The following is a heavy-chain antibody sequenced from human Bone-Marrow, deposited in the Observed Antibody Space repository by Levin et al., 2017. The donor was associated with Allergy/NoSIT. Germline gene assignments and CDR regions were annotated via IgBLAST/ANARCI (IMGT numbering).Heavy chain of an antibody. CDR3: AKDNYGSGTYTFYGMDV. J-gene: IGHJ6*02. CDR2: ISDSGHST. D-gene: IGHD3-10*01. CDR1: EFTFSDYA. V-gene: IGHV3-23*01. Sequence: EASVKVSCAASEFTFSDYAMNWVRQAPGKGLEWVSGISDSGHSTFYAESVKGRFTISRDNSKNMLYLQMNSLRVEDTAVYFCAKDNYGSGTYTFYGMDVWGQGTSVTVSS.